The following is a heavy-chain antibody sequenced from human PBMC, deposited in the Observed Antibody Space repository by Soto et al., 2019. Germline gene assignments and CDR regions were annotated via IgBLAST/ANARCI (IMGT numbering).Heavy chain of an antibody. V-gene: IGHV1-18*01. CDR2: ISAYNGNT. CDR3: ARDRGSYALDY. D-gene: IGHD1-26*01. CDR1: GYTFTSYG. J-gene: IGHJ4*02. Sequence: QVQLVQSGAEVKKPGASVKVSCKASGYTFTSYGISWVRQAPGQGLEWMGWISAYNGNTNYAQKLQGRVTMTTDTPTPTADMERRSRSSDDTAVYYCARDRGSYALDYWGQGTPVTVSS.